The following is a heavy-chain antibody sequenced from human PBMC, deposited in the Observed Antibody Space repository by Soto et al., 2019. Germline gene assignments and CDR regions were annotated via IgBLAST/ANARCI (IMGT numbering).Heavy chain of an antibody. J-gene: IGHJ2*01. Sequence: LSLTCTVSGVSISRYFWSWIRQPPGKGLEYIGYIYHSGSINYNPSLKSRVTISLDTSTNQLSLNLNSVTAADTAIYYCARFNWYFDLWGRGTLVTVSS. CDR2: IYHSGSI. CDR3: ARFNWYFDL. CDR1: GVSISRYF. V-gene: IGHV4-59*01.